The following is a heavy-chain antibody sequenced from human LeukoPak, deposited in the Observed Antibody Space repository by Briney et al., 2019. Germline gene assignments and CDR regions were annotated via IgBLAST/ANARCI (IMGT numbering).Heavy chain of an antibody. Sequence: PGRSLRLSCAASGFTFSSYGMHWVRQAPGKGLEWVAVISYDGSNKYYADSVKGRFTFSRDNPKSTLYLQMNSLRAEDTAVYYCARIACTGGNCKPYYYYGLDVWGQGTTVTVSS. J-gene: IGHJ6*02. V-gene: IGHV3-30*03. CDR2: ISYDGSNK. CDR3: ARIACTGGNCKPYYYYGLDV. CDR1: GFTFSSYG. D-gene: IGHD2-8*02.